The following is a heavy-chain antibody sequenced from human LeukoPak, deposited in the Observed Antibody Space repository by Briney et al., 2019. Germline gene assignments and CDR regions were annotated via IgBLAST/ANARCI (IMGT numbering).Heavy chain of an antibody. CDR2: VSESGEIT. D-gene: IGHD5-12*01. CDR3: ARGRLVATIKTTVYYFDY. CDR1: GIAFSTYA. J-gene: IGHJ4*02. V-gene: IGHV3-23*01. Sequence: GGPLRLSCAASGIAFSTYAMSWVRQAPGKGLEWVSVVSESGEITHYADSVKGRFTISRDNSKNTLYLQMNSLRAEDTAVYYCARGRLVATIKTTVYYFDYWGQGTLVTVSS.